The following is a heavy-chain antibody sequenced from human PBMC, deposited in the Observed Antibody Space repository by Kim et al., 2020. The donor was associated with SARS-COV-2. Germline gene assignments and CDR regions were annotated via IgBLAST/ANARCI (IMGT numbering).Heavy chain of an antibody. CDR1: GFTFSTYW. CDR2: IKQDGSER. D-gene: IGHD6-6*01. V-gene: IGHV3-7*01. CDR3: ARDRPSIAAL. J-gene: IGHJ4*02. Sequence: GGSLRLSCEASGFTFSTYWMGWVRQAPGKGLEWVANIKQDGSERYYVDSVKGRFTISRDNAKNSLYLQMNSLRAEDTAVYYCARDRPSIAALWGQGTLVTVSS.